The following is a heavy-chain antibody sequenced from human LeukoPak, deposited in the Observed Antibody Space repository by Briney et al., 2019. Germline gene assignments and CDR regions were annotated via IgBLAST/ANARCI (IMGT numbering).Heavy chain of an antibody. CDR2: IKQDGSEK. V-gene: IGHV3-7*01. CDR3: ARADYGDYAYSY. J-gene: IGHJ4*02. CDR1: GCSFSSYW. D-gene: IGHD4-17*01. Sequence: TGGSLRLSCAASGCSFSSYWMSWVRQAPGKGLEWVANIKQDGSEKYYVDSVKGRFTISRDNAKNSLYLQMNSLRAEDTAVYYCARADYGDYAYSYWGQGTLVTVSS.